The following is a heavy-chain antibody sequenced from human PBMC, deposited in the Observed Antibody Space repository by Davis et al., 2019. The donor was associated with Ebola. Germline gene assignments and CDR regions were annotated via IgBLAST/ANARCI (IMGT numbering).Heavy chain of an antibody. CDR3: ASVVGYYYYYMDV. CDR1: GYTFTSYY. CDR2: IIPIFGTA. J-gene: IGHJ6*03. Sequence: SVKVSCKASGYTFTSYYMHWVRQAPGQGLEWMGGIIPIFGTANYAQKFQGRVTITADESTSTAYMELSSLRSEDTAVYYCASVVGYYYYYMDVWGKGTTVTVSS. V-gene: IGHV1-69*13. D-gene: IGHD1-26*01.